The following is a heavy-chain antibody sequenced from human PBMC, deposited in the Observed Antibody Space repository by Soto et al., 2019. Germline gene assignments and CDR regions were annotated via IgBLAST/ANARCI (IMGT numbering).Heavy chain of an antibody. CDR1: NGSFSVYY. CDR2: INHAGST. J-gene: IGHJ3*02. CDR3: ARDATRRGACDI. Sequence: QVQLQQWGAGLLKPSETLSLTCAVYNGSFSVYYWTWIRQPPEKGLEWIGEINHAGSTNYKPSLKSRVTISLDTSRNQFSLKLSSVTAADTADYYCARDATRRGACDIWGQGTMVTVSS. V-gene: IGHV4-34*02. D-gene: IGHD2-15*01.